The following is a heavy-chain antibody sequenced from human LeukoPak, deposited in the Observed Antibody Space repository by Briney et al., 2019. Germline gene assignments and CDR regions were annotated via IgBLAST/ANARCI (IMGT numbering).Heavy chain of an antibody. J-gene: IGHJ4*02. CDR2: IRNSGGRT. D-gene: IGHD3-10*01. CDR1: GFTFSNAW. Sequence: GGSLRLSCAASGFTFSNAWMSWVRQAPGKGLEWVSGIRNSGGRTYYADSVKGRFTISRDNSENTLSLQMNSLRVEDTAIYYCAKDNSGGEGNYFDYWGQGTLVTVSS. V-gene: IGHV3-23*01. CDR3: AKDNSGGEGNYFDY.